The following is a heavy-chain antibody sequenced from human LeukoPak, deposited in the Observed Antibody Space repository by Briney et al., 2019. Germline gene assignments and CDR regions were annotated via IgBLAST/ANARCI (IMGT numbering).Heavy chain of an antibody. CDR3: ARDTIAAAGTADY. CDR1: GFTFSSYG. CDR2: IWYDGSNK. D-gene: IGHD6-13*01. Sequence: GGSLRLSCAASGFTFSSYGMHWVRQAPGKGLEWVAVIWYDGSNKYYADSVKGRFTISRDNSKNTLYLQMNSLRAEDTAVYYCARDTIAAAGTADYWGQGPLVTVSS. V-gene: IGHV3-33*01. J-gene: IGHJ4*02.